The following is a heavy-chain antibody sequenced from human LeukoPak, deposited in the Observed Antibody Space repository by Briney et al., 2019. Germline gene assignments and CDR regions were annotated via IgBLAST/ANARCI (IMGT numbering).Heavy chain of an antibody. CDR1: GGSMSSYH. J-gene: IGHJ3*02. D-gene: IGHD1-1*01. V-gene: IGHV4-4*07. CDR2: IQTSGKT. CDR3: VRDVGTSDAFDI. Sequence: SETLSLTCTVSGGSMSSYHWSWIRQPPGKGLEWIGRIQTSGKTNYNPSLKSRVTMSVDTSKNQFSLKLSSVTAADTAVYYCVRDVGTSDAFDIWGQGTMVIVSS.